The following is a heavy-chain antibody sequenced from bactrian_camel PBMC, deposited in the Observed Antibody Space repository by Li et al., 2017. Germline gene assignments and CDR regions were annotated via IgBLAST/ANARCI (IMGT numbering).Heavy chain of an antibody. J-gene: IGHJ4*01. CDR3: AAGGGDDCYSGSWV. Sequence: VQLVESGGGLVQPGGSLRLSCAVSGFTSSSNDMSWVRQAPGKGLEWVSAINSGGDTTYYSDSVKGRFTISRDNAKNTAYLQMNSLKPEDTAVYVCAAGGGDDCYSGSWVRGQGTQVTVS. CDR1: GFTSSSND. D-gene: IGHD3*01. V-gene: IGHV3S40*01. CDR2: INSGGDTT.